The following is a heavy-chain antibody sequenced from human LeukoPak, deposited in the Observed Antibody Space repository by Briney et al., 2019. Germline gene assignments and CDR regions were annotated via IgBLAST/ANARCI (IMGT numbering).Heavy chain of an antibody. J-gene: IGHJ6*02. Sequence: PGGSLRLSCAASGFTFSSYSMNWVRQAPGKGLEWVSSISSSSSYIYYADSVKGRFTISRDNAKNSLCLQMNSLRAEDTAVYYCARGYCSSTSCRILGYYYGMDVWGQGTTVTVSS. V-gene: IGHV3-21*01. CDR1: GFTFSSYS. D-gene: IGHD2-2*01. CDR2: ISSSSSYI. CDR3: ARGYCSSTSCRILGYYYGMDV.